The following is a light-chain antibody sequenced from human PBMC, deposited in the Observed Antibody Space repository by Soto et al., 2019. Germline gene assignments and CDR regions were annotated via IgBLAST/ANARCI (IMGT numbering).Light chain of an antibody. V-gene: IGKV3-11*01. CDR3: QQRSAWPST. CDR1: QSVSSY. Sequence: EIVLTQSPATLSLSPGERATLSCRASQSVSSYLAWYQQKPGQAPRLLIYDASNRATGIPAGFSGSVSGTDFTLTISRLEPDDFAVYYCQQRSAWPSTFGGGTEVQIK. J-gene: IGKJ4*01. CDR2: DAS.